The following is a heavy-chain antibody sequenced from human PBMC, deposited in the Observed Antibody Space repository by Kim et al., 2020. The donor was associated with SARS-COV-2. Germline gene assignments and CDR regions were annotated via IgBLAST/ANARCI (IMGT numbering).Heavy chain of an antibody. CDR2: T. V-gene: IGHV4-59*09. D-gene: IGHD5-18*01. Sequence: TNYNPSLKSQVTTSVDTSKNQSSLKLSSVTAADTAVYYCAGGRDTAMESWGQGTLVTGSS. J-gene: IGHJ4*02. CDR3: AGGRDTAMES.